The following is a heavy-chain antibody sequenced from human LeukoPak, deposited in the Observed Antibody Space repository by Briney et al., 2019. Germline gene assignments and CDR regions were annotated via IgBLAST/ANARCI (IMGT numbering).Heavy chain of an antibody. CDR1: GGTFSSYA. Sequence: GASVKVSCKASGGTFSSYAISWVRQAPGQGLEWMGGIIPIFGTANYAQKFQGRVTITADKSTSTAYMELSSLRSEDTAVYYCARLTYSSSWYVSYYFDYWGQGTLVTVSS. V-gene: IGHV1-69*06. CDR2: IIPIFGTA. D-gene: IGHD6-13*01. CDR3: ARLTYSSSWYVSYYFDY. J-gene: IGHJ4*02.